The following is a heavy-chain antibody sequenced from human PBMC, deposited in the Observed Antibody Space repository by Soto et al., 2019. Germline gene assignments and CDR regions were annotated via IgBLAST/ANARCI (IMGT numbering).Heavy chain of an antibody. V-gene: IGHV1-18*01. CDR2: ISAYNGNT. CDR1: GYTFTSYG. D-gene: IGHD2-21*02. CDR3: ARIYCGGDCYPYYYYGMDV. Sequence: ASVKVSCKASGYTFTSYGISWVRQAPGQGLEWMGWISAYNGNTNYAQKLQGRVTMTTDTSTSTAYMGLRSLRSDDTAVYYCARIYCGGDCYPYYYYGMDVWGQGTTVTVSS. J-gene: IGHJ6*02.